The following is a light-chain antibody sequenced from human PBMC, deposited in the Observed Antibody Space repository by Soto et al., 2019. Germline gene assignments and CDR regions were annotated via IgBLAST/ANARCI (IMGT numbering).Light chain of an antibody. CDR2: KAS. CDR1: QSSSSR. V-gene: IGKV1-5*03. J-gene: IGKJ1*01. Sequence: DIQMTQSPSTLSASVGDRVTITCRASQSSSSRLAWYQQKPGEAPKLLIYKASSLESGVPSRFSGSEFGTEFTLTISSLQPDDFATYYCQQYNNYWTFGQGTKVEIK. CDR3: QQYNNYWT.